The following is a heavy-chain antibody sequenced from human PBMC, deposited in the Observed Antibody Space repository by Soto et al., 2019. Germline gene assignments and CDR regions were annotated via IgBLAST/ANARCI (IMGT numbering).Heavy chain of an antibody. J-gene: IGHJ4*02. CDR2: INAGNGNT. V-gene: IGHV1-3*01. Sequence: QVQLVQSGAEVKKPGASVKVSCKASGYTFTSYAMHWVRQAPGQRLEWMGWINAGNGNTKYSQKFQGRVTITRDTSASTAYMELSSLRSEDTAVYYCARGPLRFLEWLLTYYFDYWGQGTLVTVSS. CDR1: GYTFTSYA. D-gene: IGHD3-3*01. CDR3: ARGPLRFLEWLLTYYFDY.